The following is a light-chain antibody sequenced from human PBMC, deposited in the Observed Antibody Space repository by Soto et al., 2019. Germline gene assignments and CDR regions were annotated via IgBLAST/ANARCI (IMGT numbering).Light chain of an antibody. CDR2: DAS. V-gene: IGKV1-5*01. J-gene: IGKJ1*01. Sequence: DVNLNLSPSTLSASVCDRVTITCRASQSISSWLAWYQQKPGKAPKLLIYDASSLESGVPSRFSGSGSGTEFTLTISSLQPDDFATYYCQQYNSYSPWTVGQGGKVAI. CDR3: QQYNSYSPWT. CDR1: QSISSW.